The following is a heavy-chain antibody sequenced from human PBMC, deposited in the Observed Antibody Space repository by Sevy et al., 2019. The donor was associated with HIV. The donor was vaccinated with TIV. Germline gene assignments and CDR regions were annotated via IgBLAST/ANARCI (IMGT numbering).Heavy chain of an antibody. D-gene: IGHD3-10*01. CDR2: IKERGSEK. CDR1: GFTFSNYW. V-gene: IGHV3-7*01. Sequence: GESLKISCAASGFTFSNYWMSWVRQAPGKGLEWVADIKERGSEKYYVDSVKGRFTLSRDNAKNSLDLQMDSLRNEDTAVYYCARGGRFGCYFDLWGRGTLVTVSS. J-gene: IGHJ2*01. CDR3: ARGGRFGCYFDL.